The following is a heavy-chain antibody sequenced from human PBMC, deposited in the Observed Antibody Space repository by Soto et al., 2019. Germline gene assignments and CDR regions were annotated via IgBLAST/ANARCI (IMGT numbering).Heavy chain of an antibody. V-gene: IGHV4-61*01. D-gene: IGHD2-2*02. CDR3: AREGRLYNYNGIDV. CDR1: GVSVSSGSFY. CDR2: IYYSGTT. Sequence: PSETLSLTCTVSGVSVSSGSFYWTWIRQPPGKGLEWIGYIYYSGTTNYNPSLKSRVTMSVDRSRNQFSLQLSSVTAADTALYYCAREGRLYNYNGIDVWGQGTTVTVSS. J-gene: IGHJ6*02.